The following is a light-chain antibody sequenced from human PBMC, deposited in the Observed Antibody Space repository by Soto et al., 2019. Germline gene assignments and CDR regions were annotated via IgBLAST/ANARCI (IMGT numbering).Light chain of an antibody. CDR3: QQHNSWPLT. J-gene: IGKJ4*01. CDR2: TIS. CDR1: RDTRNS. V-gene: IGKV1-9*01. Sequence: IQLTQSPSFLSASVGDRVTITCRASRDTRNSLAWYQQKPGKAPTLLIYTISTLQSGVPPRFSGSGSGTEFTLTISSLQPEDFATYYCQQHNSWPLTFGGGTTVEIK.